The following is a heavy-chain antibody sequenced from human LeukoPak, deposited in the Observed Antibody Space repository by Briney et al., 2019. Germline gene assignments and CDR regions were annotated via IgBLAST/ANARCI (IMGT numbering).Heavy chain of an antibody. CDR1: GFTFSNYG. Sequence: GGSLRLSCAASGFTFSNYGMHWVRQAPGKGLEWVAVISYDGSNKYYADSVKGRFAISRDNSKNTLYLQMNSPRAEDTAVYYCAKAYGYCTTTSCSHEEFDYWGQGTLVTVSS. CDR2: ISYDGSNK. D-gene: IGHD2-2*01. V-gene: IGHV3-30*18. J-gene: IGHJ4*02. CDR3: AKAYGYCTTTSCSHEEFDY.